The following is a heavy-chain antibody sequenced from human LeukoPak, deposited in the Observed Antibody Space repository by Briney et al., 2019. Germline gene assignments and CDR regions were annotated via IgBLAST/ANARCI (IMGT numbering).Heavy chain of an antibody. Sequence: PSETLSLTCAVYGGSFSGYYWSWIRQPPGKGLEWIGEINHSGSTNYNPSLKSRVTISVDTSKNQFSLKLSSVTAADTAVCYCARGLSSGWFPRGIDYWGQGTLVTVSS. CDR3: ARGLSSGWFPRGIDY. D-gene: IGHD6-19*01. CDR1: GGSFSGYY. J-gene: IGHJ4*02. CDR2: INHSGST. V-gene: IGHV4-34*01.